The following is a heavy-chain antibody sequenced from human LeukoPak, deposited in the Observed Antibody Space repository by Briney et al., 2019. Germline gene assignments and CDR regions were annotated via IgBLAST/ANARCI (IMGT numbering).Heavy chain of an antibody. CDR1: GYTFTSYY. CDR2: INPSGGST. J-gene: IGHJ6*02. V-gene: IGHV1-46*01. D-gene: IGHD6-19*01. CDR3: ARDLVAGTLYYYYYGMDV. Sequence: ASVKVSCKASGYTFTSYYMHWVRQAPGQGLEWMGIINPSGGSTSYAQKFQGRVTMTRDTSTSTVYMGLSSLRSEDTAVYYCARDLVAGTLYYYYYGMDVWGQGTTVTVSS.